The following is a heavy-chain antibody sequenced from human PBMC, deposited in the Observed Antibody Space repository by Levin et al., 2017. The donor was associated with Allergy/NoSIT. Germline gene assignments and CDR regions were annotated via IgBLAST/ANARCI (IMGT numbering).Heavy chain of an antibody. D-gene: IGHD3-22*01. V-gene: IGHV3-74*01. CDR1: GFTFSNYW. CDR3: AKGGSGDNSGYNVAY. Sequence: GGSLRLSCAASGFTFSNYWMHWVRLAPGKGLLWVSRIKSDGTSTNYADSVKGRFTISRDNAKNTVYLQMNSLRAEDTAVYYCAKGGSGDNSGYNVAYWGQGTLVTVSS. CDR2: IKSDGTST. J-gene: IGHJ4*02.